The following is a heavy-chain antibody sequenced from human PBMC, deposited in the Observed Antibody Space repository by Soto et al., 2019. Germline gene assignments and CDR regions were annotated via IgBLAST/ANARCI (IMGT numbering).Heavy chain of an antibody. CDR1: GGSISSSNW. J-gene: IGHJ5*02. CDR3: ARGRTAGDNWFDP. D-gene: IGHD6-13*01. V-gene: IGHV4-4*02. CDR2: IYRSGST. Sequence: PSETLSLTCAVSGGSISSSNWWSWVRQPPGKGLEWIGEIYRSGSTNYNPSLKSRVTISVDKSKNQFSLKLSSVTAADTAVYYCARGRTAGDNWFDPWGQGTLVTVSS.